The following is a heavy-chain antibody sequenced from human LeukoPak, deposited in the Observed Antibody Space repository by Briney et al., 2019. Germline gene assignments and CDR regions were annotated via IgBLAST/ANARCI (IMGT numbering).Heavy chain of an antibody. V-gene: IGHV4-34*01. CDR3: ARSLVVVITTRGEFDY. Sequence: PSETLSLTCAVYGGSFSGYYWSWIRQPPGEGLEWIGEINHSGSTNYNPSLKSRVTISVDTSKNQFSLKLSSVTAADTAVYYCARSLVVVITTRGEFDYWGQGTLVTVSS. J-gene: IGHJ4*02. CDR1: GGSFSGYY. D-gene: IGHD3-22*01. CDR2: INHSGST.